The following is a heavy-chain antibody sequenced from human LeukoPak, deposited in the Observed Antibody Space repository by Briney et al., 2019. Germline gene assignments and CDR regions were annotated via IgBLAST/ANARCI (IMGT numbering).Heavy chain of an antibody. J-gene: IGHJ4*02. CDR3: AKVLGDY. CDR1: GGSISSSN. CDR2: ISGSGGST. V-gene: IGHV3-23*01. Sequence: PSETLSLTCAVSGGSISSSNWWSWVRQPPGKGLEWVSAISGSGGSTYYADSVKGRFTISRDNSKNTLYLQMNSLRAEDTAVYYCAKVLGDYWGQGTLVTVSS.